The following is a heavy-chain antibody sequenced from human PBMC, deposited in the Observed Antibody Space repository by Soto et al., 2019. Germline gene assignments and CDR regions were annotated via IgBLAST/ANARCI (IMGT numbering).Heavy chain of an antibody. Sequence: HPGGSLRLSCAASGFSFSNYGIHLVRQSPGKGLEWVALISYDGTITYYDDSVKGRFTTSRDNYKNTVYLQMNSLRPEDTAVYYSATDGGVSDSDGYRFPALDYWGQGTLVTVSS. CDR1: GFSFSNYG. CDR3: ATDGGVSDSDGYRFPALDY. V-gene: IGHV3-30*03. D-gene: IGHD3-22*01. CDR2: ISYDGTIT. J-gene: IGHJ4*02.